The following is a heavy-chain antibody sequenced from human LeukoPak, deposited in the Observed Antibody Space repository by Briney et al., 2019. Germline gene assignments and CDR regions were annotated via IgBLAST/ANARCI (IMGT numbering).Heavy chain of an antibody. J-gene: IGHJ5*02. CDR1: GFTVSSNE. D-gene: IGHD3-22*01. CDR3: ANANPNYYDSSGYNWFDP. V-gene: IGHV3-38*03. Sequence: GSLRPSCAASGFTVSSNEMSWVRQAPGKGLEWVSSISGGSTYYADSVKGRFTISRDNSKNTLYLQMNSLRAEDTAVYYCANANPNYYDSSGYNWFDPWGQGTLVTVSS. CDR2: ISGGST.